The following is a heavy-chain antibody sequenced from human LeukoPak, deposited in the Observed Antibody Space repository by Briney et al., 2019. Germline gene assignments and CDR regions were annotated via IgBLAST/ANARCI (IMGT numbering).Heavy chain of an antibody. CDR3: ARDIWWFAKADY. J-gene: IGHJ4*02. D-gene: IGHD2-8*02. Sequence: ASVKVSCKASGYTFTGYYMHWVRQAPGQGLEWMGWINPNSGGTNYAQKFQGRVTMTRDTSISTAYMELSRLRSDDTAVYYCARDIWWFAKADYWGQGTLVTVSS. CDR2: INPNSGGT. V-gene: IGHV1-2*02. CDR1: GYTFTGYY.